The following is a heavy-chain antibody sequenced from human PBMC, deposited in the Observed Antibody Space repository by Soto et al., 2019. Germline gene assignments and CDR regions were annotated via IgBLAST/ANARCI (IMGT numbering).Heavy chain of an antibody. J-gene: IGHJ6*02. V-gene: IGHV1-18*04. CDR2: ISAYNGNT. Sequence: ASVKVSCKASGYTFTSYGISWVRQAPGQGLEWMGWISAYNGNTNYAQKLQGRVTMTTETSKSTAYMELRSLRSDDTAVYYCARVGLYDILTGYQYYYYGMDVWGQGTSLTVSS. D-gene: IGHD3-9*01. CDR1: GYTFTSYG. CDR3: ARVGLYDILTGYQYYYYGMDV.